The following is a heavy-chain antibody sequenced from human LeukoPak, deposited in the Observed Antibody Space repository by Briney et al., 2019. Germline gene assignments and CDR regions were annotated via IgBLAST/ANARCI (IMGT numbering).Heavy chain of an antibody. V-gene: IGHV1-2*02. CDR3: ARAYHYDSSGYSY. CDR1: GYTFTGYY. D-gene: IGHD3-22*01. J-gene: IGHJ4*02. CDR2: INPNSGGT. Sequence: ASVKVSCKASGYTFTGYYMHWVRQAPGQGLEWMGWINPNSGGTNYAQKFQGRVTMTRDTSISTAYMELSRLRSDDTAVYYCARAYHYDSSGYSYWGQGTLVTVSS.